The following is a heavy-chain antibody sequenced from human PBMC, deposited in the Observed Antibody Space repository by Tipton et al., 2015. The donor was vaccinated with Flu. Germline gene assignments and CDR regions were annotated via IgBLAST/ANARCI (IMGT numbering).Heavy chain of an antibody. Sequence: LRLSCSVSGDSIGSGYCWGWVRQPPGKGLDWIGNICHSGNTYYNPSLKSRITISVDRSKNQFSLKLRSVAAADTAVYFCARDPSLGMPEYFDSWGQGTLVTVSS. CDR3: ARDPSLGMPEYFDS. V-gene: IGHV4-38-2*02. D-gene: IGHD2-2*01. CDR1: GDSIGSGYC. CDR2: ICHSGNT. J-gene: IGHJ4*02.